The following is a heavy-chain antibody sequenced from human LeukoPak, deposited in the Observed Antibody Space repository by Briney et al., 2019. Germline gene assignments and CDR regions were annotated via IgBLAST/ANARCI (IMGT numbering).Heavy chain of an antibody. J-gene: IGHJ3*02. CDR1: GFTFSGYA. CDR3: AREGYSGYGTLGAFDI. D-gene: IGHD5-12*01. CDR2: ISGSGDST. V-gene: IGHV3-23*01. Sequence: GGSLRLSCAASGFTFSGYAMSWVRQAPGKGLEWVSTISGSGDSTYYADSVKGRFTVSRDSSKNTLYLQMNSLRAEDTAVYYCAREGYSGYGTLGAFDIWGQGTMVTVSS.